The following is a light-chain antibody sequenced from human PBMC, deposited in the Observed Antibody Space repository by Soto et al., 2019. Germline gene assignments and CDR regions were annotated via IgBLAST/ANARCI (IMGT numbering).Light chain of an antibody. V-gene: IGKV1-9*01. CDR3: QHHDRYPFT. Sequence: DIQLTQSQSFLSASVGDRITITCRASHDIRSYLAWYQQKPAKAPKLLIYGASTLQRGVPSRFSGSGSWTEFTLTISSLQPEDFASYDCQHHDRYPFTFGGGTKVE. CDR1: HDIRSY. J-gene: IGKJ4*01. CDR2: GAS.